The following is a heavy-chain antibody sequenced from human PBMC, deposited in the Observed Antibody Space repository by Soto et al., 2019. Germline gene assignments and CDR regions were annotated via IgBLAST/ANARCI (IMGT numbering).Heavy chain of an antibody. D-gene: IGHD2-2*01. J-gene: IGHJ5*02. CDR2: MNPNSGNT. V-gene: IGHV1-8*01. CDR3: ARGRLGCSSTSCYAGPQADWFDP. CDR1: GYTFTSYD. Sequence: ASVKVSCKASGYTFTSYDINWVRQATGQGLEWMGWMNPNSGNTGYAQKFQGRVTMTRNTSISTAYMELSSLRSEDTAVYYCARGRLGCSSTSCYAGPQADWFDPWGQGTLVTVSS.